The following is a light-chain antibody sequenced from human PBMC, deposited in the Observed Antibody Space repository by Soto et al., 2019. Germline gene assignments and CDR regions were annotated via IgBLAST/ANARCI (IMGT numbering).Light chain of an antibody. V-gene: IGKV1-39*01. CDR2: AAS. J-gene: IGKJ1*01. CDR3: QQSYTTPWT. Sequence: DIPMTQSPSSLSASVGDRVTITCRASQSISSYLNWYQQKPGKAPKLLICAASSLQSGVPSRFSGSGSGTDFTLTISSLQPEDFATYYCQQSYTTPWTFGQGTKVEFK. CDR1: QSISSY.